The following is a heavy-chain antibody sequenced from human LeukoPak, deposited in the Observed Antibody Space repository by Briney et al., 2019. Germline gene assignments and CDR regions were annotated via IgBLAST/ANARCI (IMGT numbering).Heavy chain of an antibody. CDR2: ISTYNGNT. D-gene: IGHD5-12*01. CDR3: ERGRGSTSRY. J-gene: IGHJ4*02. Sequence: ASVNVSCKASVYTFTSYGVTWVRQPPAQGLEWMGWISTYNGNTNNAQNLQDRVTITADTSTSTAYMELRSLISADTAVYYCERGRGSTSRYWGQGTLVTVSS. CDR1: VYTFTSYG. V-gene: IGHV1-18*01.